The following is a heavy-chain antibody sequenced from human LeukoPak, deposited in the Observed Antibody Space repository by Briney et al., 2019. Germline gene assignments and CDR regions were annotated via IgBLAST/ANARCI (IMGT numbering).Heavy chain of an antibody. J-gene: IGHJ5*02. CDR1: GYTFTSYG. CDR3: ARDHIGRGAILGNWFDP. V-gene: IGHV1-18*04. Sequence: GASVTVSCKASGYTFTSYGISWVRQAPGQGLEWMGWISAYNGNTNYAQKLQGRVTITTDTSTSTAYMELRSLRSDDTAVYYCARDHIGRGAILGNWFDPWGQGTLVTVSS. CDR2: ISAYNGNT. D-gene: IGHD3-10*01.